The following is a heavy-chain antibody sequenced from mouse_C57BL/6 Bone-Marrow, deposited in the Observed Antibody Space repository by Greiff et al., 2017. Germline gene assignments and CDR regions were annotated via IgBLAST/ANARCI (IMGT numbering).Heavy chain of an antibody. CDR1: GYTFTSYD. V-gene: IGHV1-85*01. J-gene: IGHJ1*03. CDR2: IYPRDGST. Sequence: VQLQQSGPELVKPGASVKLSCKASGYTFTSYDINWVKQRPGQGLEWIGWIYPRDGSTTYNEKFKGKATLTVDTSSSTAYMELHSLTSEDSAVYFCAWYFDVWGTGTTVTVSS. CDR3: AWYFDV.